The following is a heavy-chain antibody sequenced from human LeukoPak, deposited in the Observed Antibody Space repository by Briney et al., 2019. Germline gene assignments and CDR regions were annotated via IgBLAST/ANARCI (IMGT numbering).Heavy chain of an antibody. Sequence: GGSLRLSYAASGFTFRSYSMNWVRQAPGKGLEWVSSISSSSSYIYYADSVKGRFTISRDNAKNSLYLQMNSQRAEDTAVYYCARGCSYSTSWLSGHVVNWFHPWGQGRLVTVSS. CDR2: ISSSSSYI. J-gene: IGHJ5*02. D-gene: IGHD6-13*01. V-gene: IGHV3-21*01. CDR1: GFTFRSYS. CDR3: ARGCSYSTSWLSGHVVNWFHP.